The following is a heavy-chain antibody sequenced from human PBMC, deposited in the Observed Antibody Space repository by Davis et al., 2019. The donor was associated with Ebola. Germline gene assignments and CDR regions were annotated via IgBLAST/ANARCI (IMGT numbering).Heavy chain of an antibody. CDR3: ARDFAVLVAGTSAGGFDM. J-gene: IGHJ3*02. V-gene: IGHV1-3*01. CDR1: GYTFNKYN. D-gene: IGHD6-19*01. CDR2: INACNGYT. Sequence: ASVKVSCKASGYTFNKYNMHWVXXXXXXXXXXXXWINACNGYTKYSLKFRGRVTITKDTSASTAYMELSSLRSEDTAVYYCARDFAVLVAGTSAGGFDMWGQGTMVTVSS.